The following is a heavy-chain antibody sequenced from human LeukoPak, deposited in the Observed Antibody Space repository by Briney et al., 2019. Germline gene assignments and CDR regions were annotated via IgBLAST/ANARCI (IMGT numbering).Heavy chain of an antibody. CDR3: ARVLGCTNGVCHDAFDI. CDR1: GFTFISYW. J-gene: IGHJ3*02. CDR2: IKQDASEK. Sequence: AGGSLRLSCAASGFTFISYWMSWVRQAPGKGLEWVANIKQDASEKYYVDSVKGRFTISRDNAKKSLYLQMNSLRAEDTAVYFCARVLGCTNGVCHDAFDIWGQGTVVTVSS. V-gene: IGHV3-7*01. D-gene: IGHD2-8*01.